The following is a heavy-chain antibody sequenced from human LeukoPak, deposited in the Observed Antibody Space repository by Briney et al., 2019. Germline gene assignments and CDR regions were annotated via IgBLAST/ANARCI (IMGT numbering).Heavy chain of an antibody. J-gene: IGHJ3*02. Sequence: PSQTLSLTCAVSGGSISSGGYSWSRIRQPPGKGLAWIGYIYHSGSTYYNPSLKSRVTISVDRSKNQFSLKLSSVTAADTAVYYCARLSVAYDAFDIWGQGTMVTVSS. CDR1: GGSISSGGYS. V-gene: IGHV4-30-2*01. CDR3: ARLSVAYDAFDI. CDR2: IYHSGST. D-gene: IGHD6-19*01.